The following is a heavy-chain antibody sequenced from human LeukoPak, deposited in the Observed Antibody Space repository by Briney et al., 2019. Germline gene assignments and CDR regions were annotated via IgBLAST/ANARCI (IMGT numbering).Heavy chain of an antibody. CDR2: IYHGGST. CDR3: ARDGAATISGYAFDI. Sequence: SETLSLTCAVSGASISSTDWWSWVRQPPGKGLEWIGQIYHGGSTNFNPSLKSRVTISVDKSKNQFSLKLNSVTAADTAVYYCARDGAATISGYAFDIWGQGTMVTVSS. V-gene: IGHV4-4*02. J-gene: IGHJ3*02. D-gene: IGHD5-24*01. CDR1: GASISSTDW.